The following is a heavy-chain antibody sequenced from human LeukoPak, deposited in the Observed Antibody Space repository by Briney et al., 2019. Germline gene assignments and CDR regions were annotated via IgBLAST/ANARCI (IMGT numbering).Heavy chain of an antibody. Sequence: GGSLKLSCAASGFTFSDSTIHWVRQASGKGLEWVGRIRDKGNSYATAYAASVKGRFTISRDDSKNTAYLQMNSLKTEDTAVYYCTSLSSSSQPIDYWGQGTLVTVSS. CDR2: IRDKGNSYAT. CDR1: GFTFSDST. CDR3: TSLSSSSQPIDY. J-gene: IGHJ4*02. V-gene: IGHV3-73*01. D-gene: IGHD6-6*01.